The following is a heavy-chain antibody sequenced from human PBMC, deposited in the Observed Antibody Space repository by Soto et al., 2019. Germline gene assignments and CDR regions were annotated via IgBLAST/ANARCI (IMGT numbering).Heavy chain of an antibody. D-gene: IGHD2-2*01. V-gene: IGHV3-33*01. J-gene: IGHJ6*03. Sequence: QVQLVESGGGVVQPGRSLRLSCAASGFTFSSYGMHWVRQAPGKGLEWVAVLWYDGSNKYYADSVKGRFTISRDNSKNTLYMQMNSLRAEDTAVYYCARDPSLYCCSTSCMPQYYYYYYMDVWGKGTTVTVSS. CDR3: ARDPSLYCCSTSCMPQYYYYYYMDV. CDR2: LWYDGSNK. CDR1: GFTFSSYG.